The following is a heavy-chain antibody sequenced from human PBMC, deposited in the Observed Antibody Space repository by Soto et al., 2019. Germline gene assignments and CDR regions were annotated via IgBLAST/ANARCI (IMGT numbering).Heavy chain of an antibody. Sequence: QVQLVQSGAAVKKPGSSVKVSCKASGGTFSSYAISWVRQAPGQGLEWMGGSIPIFGTANYAQKFQGRVTITADESTITAYMELSSLRSEDTAVYYCAGDNSSSWYLYYFDYWGQGTLLTVSS. CDR3: AGDNSSSWYLYYFDY. CDR1: GGTFSSYA. J-gene: IGHJ4*02. D-gene: IGHD6-13*01. V-gene: IGHV1-69*01. CDR2: SIPIFGTA.